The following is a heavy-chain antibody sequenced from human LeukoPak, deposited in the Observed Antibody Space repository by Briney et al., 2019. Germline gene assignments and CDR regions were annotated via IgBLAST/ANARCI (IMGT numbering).Heavy chain of an antibody. Sequence: PGGSLRLSCTVSGFTFRNYAMSWVRQVPGKGLQWVSAIGGSGDRTFYTDSVKGRFTISRDNSKDTVYLQMNSLSADDTAVYYCARGHRAWSYWGQGTLVTVSS. CDR2: IGGSGDRT. CDR3: ARGHRAWSY. CDR1: GFTFRNYA. D-gene: IGHD3-3*01. J-gene: IGHJ4*02. V-gene: IGHV3-23*01.